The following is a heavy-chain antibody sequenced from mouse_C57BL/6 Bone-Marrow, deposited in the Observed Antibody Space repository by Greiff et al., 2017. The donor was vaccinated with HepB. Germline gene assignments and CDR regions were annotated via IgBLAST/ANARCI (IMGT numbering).Heavy chain of an antibody. Sequence: DVKLVESGGGLVKPGGSLKLSCAASGFTFSSYAMSWVRQTPEKRLEWVATISDGGSYTYYPDNVKGRFTISRDNAKNKLYLQMSHLKSEDTAMYYCARGWYYCGSLWWYFDVWGTGTTVTVSS. V-gene: IGHV5-4*03. CDR1: GFTFSSYA. J-gene: IGHJ1*03. D-gene: IGHD1-1*01. CDR2: ISDGGSYT. CDR3: ARGWYYCGSLWWYFDV.